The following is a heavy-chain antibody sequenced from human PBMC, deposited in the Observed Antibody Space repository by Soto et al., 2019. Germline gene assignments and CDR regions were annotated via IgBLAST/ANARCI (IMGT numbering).Heavy chain of an antibody. CDR2: IYYSGST. CDR3: ARESNWNDRDYFDF. Sequence: SETLSLTCPLSGGSFSTRCYSWIWKRQPPGKVLEWIGYIYYSGSTDYNPSLTSRVTLSVDTSKTQFSLKLSSVTAADTAVYYCARESNWNDRDYFDFWGQGTLVTVSS. CDR1: GGSFSTRCYS. D-gene: IGHD1-20*01. J-gene: IGHJ4*02. V-gene: IGHV4-61*01.